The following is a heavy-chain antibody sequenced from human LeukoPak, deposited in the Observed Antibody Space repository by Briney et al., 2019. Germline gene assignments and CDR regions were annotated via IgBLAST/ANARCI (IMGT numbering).Heavy chain of an antibody. CDR3: ARVLGNSRTPQFDP. V-gene: IGHV4-59*01. D-gene: IGHD2/OR15-2a*01. Sequence: SETLSPTCTVSGGSISSYYWSWIRQPPGKGLEWIGYIYYSGSTNYNPSLKSRVTISVDTSKNQFSLKLSSVTAADTAVYYCARVLGNSRTPQFDPWGQGTLVTVSS. CDR2: IYYSGST. J-gene: IGHJ5*02. CDR1: GGSISSYY.